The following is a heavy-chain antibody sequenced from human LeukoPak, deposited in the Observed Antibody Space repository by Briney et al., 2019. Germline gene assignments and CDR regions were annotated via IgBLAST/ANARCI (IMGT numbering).Heavy chain of an antibody. CDR2: IYYSGST. CDR1: RGSLSSYY. CDR3: ASGGNPTFDY. V-gene: IGHV4-59*01. Sequence: SETLSLTCTLSRGSLSSYYWSWIRQPPGKGLEWIGYIYYSGSTNYNPSLKSRVTISVDTSKNQFSLKLSSVTAADTAVYYCASGGNPTFDYWGQGTLVTVSS. J-gene: IGHJ4*02. D-gene: IGHD4-23*01.